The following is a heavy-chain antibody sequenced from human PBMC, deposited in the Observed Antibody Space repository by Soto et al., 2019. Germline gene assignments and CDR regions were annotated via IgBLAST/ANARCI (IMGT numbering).Heavy chain of an antibody. D-gene: IGHD3-3*01. V-gene: IGHV3-30*18. CDR2: RSNDGNKK. J-gene: IGHJ5*02. CDR3: AKDKVPYYDFWSGQRWFDP. CDR1: AFTLSTHG. Sequence: PGGSLSLSSAASAFTLSTHGMLWFRQTPHKRMEWVAVRSNDGNKKYYVESVEGRFSISRDNSKSIVYLQMNNVRIEDTAKYYCAKDKVPYYDFWSGQRWFDPWGQGTQVTVS.